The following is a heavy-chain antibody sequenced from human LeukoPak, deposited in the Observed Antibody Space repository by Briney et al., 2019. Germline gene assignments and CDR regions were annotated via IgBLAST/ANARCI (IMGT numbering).Heavy chain of an antibody. J-gene: IGHJ5*02. V-gene: IGHV1-2*02. CDR2: INPNSGGT. CDR1: GYTFTGYY. Sequence: ASVKVSCKTSGYTFTGYYAHWVRQAPGQGLEWMGWINPNSGGTNYAQKFQDRVTITRDTSIRTVFMELRNLSADDTAVYYCARDLRTVYSRENFSWFDPWGQGTLVTVSS. D-gene: IGHD6-13*01. CDR3: ARDLRTVYSRENFSWFDP.